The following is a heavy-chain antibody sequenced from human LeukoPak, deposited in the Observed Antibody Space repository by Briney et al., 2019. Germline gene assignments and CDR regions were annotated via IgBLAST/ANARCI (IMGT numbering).Heavy chain of an antibody. V-gene: IGHV1-18*01. D-gene: IGHD3-10*01. CDR2: ISAYNGNT. CDR1: GYTFTSYG. Sequence: ASVKVSCKASGYTFTSYGISWVRQAPGQGLEWMGWISAYNGNTNYAQKLQGRVTMTTDTSTSTAYMELRSLRSDDTAVYYCARVAKGYYYGSGSYYNVRSNWFDPWGQGTLVTVSS. CDR3: ARVAKGYYYGSGSYYNVRSNWFDP. J-gene: IGHJ5*02.